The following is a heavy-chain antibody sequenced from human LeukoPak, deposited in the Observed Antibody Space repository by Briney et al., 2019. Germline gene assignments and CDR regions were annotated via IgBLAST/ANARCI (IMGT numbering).Heavy chain of an antibody. CDR2: MNPNSGNT. V-gene: IGHV1-8*01. CDR3: ARFTMVRGGRDDY. J-gene: IGHJ4*02. Sequence: ASVKVSCKASGYTFTSYDINWVRQATGQGLEWMGWMNPNSGNTGYAQKFQGRVTMTRNTSISTAYMELSSLRSEDTAVYYCARFTMVRGGRDDYWGQGTLATVSS. CDR1: GYTFTSYD. D-gene: IGHD3-10*01.